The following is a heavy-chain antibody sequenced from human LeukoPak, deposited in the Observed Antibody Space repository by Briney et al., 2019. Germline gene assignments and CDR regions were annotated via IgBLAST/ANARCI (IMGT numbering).Heavy chain of an antibody. V-gene: IGHV3-33*01. CDR3: ARDYGYSRGWGNWFDP. J-gene: IGHJ5*02. D-gene: IGHD6-19*01. CDR1: GFSFSHYG. CDR2: IWNHGSKS. Sequence: GGSLRLSCEASGFSFSHYGMHWVRQAPGKGLEWVAIIWNHGSKSQYADSVKGRFTVSRDNSKNTLYLQMNSLRAEDTAVYYCARDYGYSRGWGNWFDPWGQGTLVTVSS.